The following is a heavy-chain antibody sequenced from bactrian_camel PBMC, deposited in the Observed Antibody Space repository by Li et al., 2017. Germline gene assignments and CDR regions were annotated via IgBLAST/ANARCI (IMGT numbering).Heavy chain of an antibody. J-gene: IGHJ6*01. CDR2: ISGTAWR. CDR3: AAGPGPYCREARDFGY. CDR1: GNTYRRYC. D-gene: IGHD3*01. V-gene: IGHV3S57*01. Sequence: HVQLVESGGGLVQAGGSLRLSCAVSGNTYRRYCMGWFRQAPGKEREWVASISGTAWRGYADSVKGRFSISQDNAKNTLYLQMNSLRPEDSGMYCCAAGPGPYCREARDFGYWGQGTQVTVS.